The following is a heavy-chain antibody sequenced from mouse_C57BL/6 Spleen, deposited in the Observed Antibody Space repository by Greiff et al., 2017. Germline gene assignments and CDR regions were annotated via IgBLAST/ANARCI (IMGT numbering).Heavy chain of an antibody. CDR1: GFTFSDYG. J-gene: IGHJ4*01. D-gene: IGHD2-3*01. Sequence: EVQGVEPGGGLVKPGGSLKLSCAASGFTFSDYGMHWVRQAPEKGLEWVAYISSCSSTIYYADTVKGRFTISRDNAKNTLFLQMTSLRSEDTAMYYCARRDDGYHGDAMDYWGQGTSVTVSS. CDR3: ARRDDGYHGDAMDY. V-gene: IGHV5-17*01. CDR2: ISSCSSTI.